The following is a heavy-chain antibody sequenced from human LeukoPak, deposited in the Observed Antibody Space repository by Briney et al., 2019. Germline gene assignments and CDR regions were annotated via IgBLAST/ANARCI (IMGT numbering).Heavy chain of an antibody. CDR2: ISSSGVNT. V-gene: IGHV3-23*01. CDR3: ARTAPGY. Sequence: GGSPRLSCAASGFTFSSYALNWVRQPPGKGLQWVSTISSSGVNTYYADSVKGRFTISRDNSRNTLSLQMNSLRAEATAVYYCARTAPGYWGQGTLVTVSS. D-gene: IGHD1/OR15-1a*01. CDR1: GFTFSSYA. J-gene: IGHJ4*02.